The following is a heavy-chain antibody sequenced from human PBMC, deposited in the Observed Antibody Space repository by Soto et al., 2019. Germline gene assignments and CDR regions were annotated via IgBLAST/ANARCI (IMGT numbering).Heavy chain of an antibody. D-gene: IGHD2-2*01. CDR2: MWYDGSSK. J-gene: IGHJ4*02. CDR1: GFTFSSYG. Sequence: GGSLRLSCAASGFTFSSYGMHWVRQAPGKGLEWVAVMWYDGSSKYYADSVKGRFTISRDNSKNTLYLQMNSLRAEDTAVYYCARDLSGIVVVPAAIGYWGQGTLVTVSS. CDR3: ARDLSGIVVVPAAIGY. V-gene: IGHV3-33*01.